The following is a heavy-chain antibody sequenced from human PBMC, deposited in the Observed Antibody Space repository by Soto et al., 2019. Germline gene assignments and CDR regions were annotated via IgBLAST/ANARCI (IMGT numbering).Heavy chain of an antibody. CDR1: GFSFSSYA. D-gene: IGHD3-10*01. Sequence: GGSLRLSCAASGFSFSSYAMSWVRQAPGKGLEWVAVIWYDGSNKYYADSVKGRFTISRDNSKNTLYLQMNSLRAEDTAVYYCARDRTGSMGSWFDPWGQGTLVTVSS. CDR3: ARDRTGSMGSWFDP. J-gene: IGHJ5*02. CDR2: IWYDGSNK. V-gene: IGHV3-33*08.